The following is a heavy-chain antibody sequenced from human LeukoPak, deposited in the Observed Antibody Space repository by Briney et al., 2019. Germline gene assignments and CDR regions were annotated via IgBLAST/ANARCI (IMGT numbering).Heavy chain of an antibody. V-gene: IGHV3-11*01. Sequence: GGSLRLSCAASGFTFSNYYMSWIRQAPGKGLEWASYISSSGSTIYYADSVKGRFTISRDNAKNSLYLQMNSLRAEDTAVYYCARRRDSGSLQHFDYWGQGTLVTVSS. CDR3: ARRRDSGSLQHFDY. CDR1: GFTFSNYY. J-gene: IGHJ4*02. D-gene: IGHD1-26*01. CDR2: ISSSGSTI.